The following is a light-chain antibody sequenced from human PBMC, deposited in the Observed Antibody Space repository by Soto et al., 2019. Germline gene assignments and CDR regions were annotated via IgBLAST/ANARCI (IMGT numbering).Light chain of an antibody. Sequence: EIVLTQSPGTLSLSPGERATLSCRASQSVSSSCLAWYQQKPGQAPRLLIYDASSRATGIPDRFSGSGSGTDFTLTISRLEPEDFATYYCQHYRTFGQGTKVDIK. CDR3: QHYRT. CDR1: QSVSSSC. CDR2: DAS. J-gene: IGKJ1*01. V-gene: IGKV3-20*01.